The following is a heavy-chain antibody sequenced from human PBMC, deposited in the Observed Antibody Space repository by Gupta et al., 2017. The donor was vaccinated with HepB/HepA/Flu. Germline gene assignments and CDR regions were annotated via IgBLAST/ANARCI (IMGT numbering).Heavy chain of an antibody. CDR1: GFTLRSYE. J-gene: IGHJ4*02. D-gene: IGHD4-17*01. CDR2: ISSSGSTI. Sequence: EVQLVESGGGLVQPGGSLRLSCAASGFTLRSYETIWVRQAPGKGLEWCSYISSSGSTIYYADSVKGRFTISRDNAKNSLYLQMNSLRAEDTAVYYCARVKYGDYVDYWGQGTLVTVSS. CDR3: ARVKYGDYVDY. V-gene: IGHV3-48*03.